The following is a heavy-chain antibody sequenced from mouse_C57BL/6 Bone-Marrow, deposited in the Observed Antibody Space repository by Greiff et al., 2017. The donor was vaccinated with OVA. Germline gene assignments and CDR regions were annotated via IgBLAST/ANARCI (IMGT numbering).Heavy chain of an antibody. J-gene: IGHJ1*03. CDR2: IYPRSGNT. CDR1: GYTFTSYG. CDR3: ARWDYYGDWYFDV. V-gene: IGHV1-81*01. D-gene: IGHD1-1*01. Sequence: VKLVESGAELARPGASVKLSCKASGYTFTSYGISWVKQRTGQGLEWIGEIYPRSGNTYYNEKFKGKATLTADKSSSTAYMELRSLTSEDSAVYFCARWDYYGDWYFDVWGTGTTVTVSS.